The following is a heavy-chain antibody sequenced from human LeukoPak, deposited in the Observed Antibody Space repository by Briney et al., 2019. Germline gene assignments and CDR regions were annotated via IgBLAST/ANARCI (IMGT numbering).Heavy chain of an antibody. V-gene: IGHV4-39*07. CDR1: GGSISSSSYY. J-gene: IGHJ5*02. D-gene: IGHD6-13*01. CDR2: IYYSGST. CDR3: AKGSSWSDWFDP. Sequence: LETLSLTCTVSGGSISSSSYYWGWIRQPPGKGLEWIGSIYYSGSTYYNPSLKSRVTISVDTSKNQFSLKLSSVTAADTAVYYCAKGSSWSDWFDPWGQGTLVTVSS.